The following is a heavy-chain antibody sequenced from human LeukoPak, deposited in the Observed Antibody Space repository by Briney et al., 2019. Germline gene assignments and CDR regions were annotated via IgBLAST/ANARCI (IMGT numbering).Heavy chain of an antibody. CDR1: GYTFTGYY. D-gene: IGHD2-15*01. J-gene: IGHJ6*03. Sequence: ASVKVSCKASGYTFTGYYMHWVRQAPGQGLEWMGRINPNSGGTNYAQKFQGRVTMTRDTSISTAYMELSRLRSDDTAVYYCARDAVAATPGFLYYYYYMDVWGKGTTVTVS. CDR3: ARDAVAATPGFLYYYYYMDV. V-gene: IGHV1-2*06. CDR2: INPNSGGT.